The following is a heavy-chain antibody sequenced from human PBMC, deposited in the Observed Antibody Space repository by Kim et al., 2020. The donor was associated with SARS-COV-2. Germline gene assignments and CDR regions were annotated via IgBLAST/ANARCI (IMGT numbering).Heavy chain of an antibody. Sequence: GGSLRLSCAASGFTFSSYAMSWVRQAPGKGLEWVSAISGSGGSTYYADSVKGRFTISRDNSKNTLYLQMNSLRAEDTAVYYCAKDITMIVVVPSSFDYWGQGTLVTVSS. CDR3: AKDITMIVVVPSSFDY. V-gene: IGHV3-23*01. D-gene: IGHD3-22*01. CDR2: ISGSGGST. CDR1: GFTFSSYA. J-gene: IGHJ4*02.